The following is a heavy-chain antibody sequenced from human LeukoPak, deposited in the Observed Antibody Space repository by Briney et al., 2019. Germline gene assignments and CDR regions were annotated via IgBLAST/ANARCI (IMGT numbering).Heavy chain of an antibody. CDR3: AKGPLIEVAGTTWDY. CDR1: GFTFSSYD. V-gene: IGHV3-13*01. CDR2: IGTAGDT. J-gene: IGHJ4*02. D-gene: IGHD6-19*01. Sequence: GGSLRLSCAASGFTFSSYDMHWVRQATGKGLEWVSAIGTAGDTYYPGSVKGRFTISRENAKNSLYLQMNSLRAEDTAVYYCAKGPLIEVAGTTWDYWGQGTLVTVSS.